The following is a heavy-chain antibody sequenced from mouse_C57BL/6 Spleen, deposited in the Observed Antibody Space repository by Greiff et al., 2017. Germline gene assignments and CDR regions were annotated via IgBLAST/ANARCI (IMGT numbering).Heavy chain of an antibody. Sequence: VQLQQPGAELVMPGASVKLSCKASGYTFTSYWMHWVKQRPGQGLEWIGEIDPSDSYTNYNQKFKGKSTLTVDKSSSTAYMQLSSLTSEDSAVYYCARFGYYGNWGQGTLVTVSA. CDR2: IDPSDSYT. CDR1: GYTFTSYW. D-gene: IGHD1-1*01. V-gene: IGHV1-69*01. CDR3: ARFGYYGN. J-gene: IGHJ3*01.